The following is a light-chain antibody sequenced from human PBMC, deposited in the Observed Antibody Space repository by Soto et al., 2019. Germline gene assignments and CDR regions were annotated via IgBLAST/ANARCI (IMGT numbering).Light chain of an antibody. CDR1: QRISRR. J-gene: IGKJ2*01. CDR3: QHYNSYSMYT. V-gene: IGKV1-5*01. CDR2: DAS. Sequence: DIQMTQSPSTLSASLGDRVTITCRASQRISRRLAWYQQKPGKAPKVLIYDASNLESGVPSRFSGSGSGTEFTLTISSLQPDDFATYYCQHYNSYSMYTFGQGTKLEI.